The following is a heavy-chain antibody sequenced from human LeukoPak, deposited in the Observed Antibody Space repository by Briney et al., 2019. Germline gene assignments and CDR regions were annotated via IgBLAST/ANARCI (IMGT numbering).Heavy chain of an antibody. V-gene: IGHV3-74*01. CDR2: INSDGSST. J-gene: IGHJ4*02. CDR3: ARNPITMVRGVIRDYFDY. Sequence: PGGSLRLSCAASGFTFSSYWMHRVRRAPEKGLVWISRINSDGSSTSYADSVKGRFTISRDNAKNTLYLQMNSLRAEDTAVYYCARNPITMVRGVIRDYFDYWGQGTLVTVSS. CDR1: GFTFSSYW. D-gene: IGHD3-10*01.